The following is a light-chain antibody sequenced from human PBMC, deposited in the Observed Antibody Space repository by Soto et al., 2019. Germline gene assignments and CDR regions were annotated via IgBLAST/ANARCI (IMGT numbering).Light chain of an antibody. CDR2: AAS. Sequence: DIQMTQSPSSVSASIGDRVTITCRASQIICSWLAWYQQKPGKAPTLLIYAASSLQSGVPSRFIVSGSGTDFTLAITRLQAEDSAPYYCQHANSFPSTFGLGIKVEIE. J-gene: IGKJ4*02. CDR1: QIICSW. V-gene: IGKV1-12*02. CDR3: QHANSFPST.